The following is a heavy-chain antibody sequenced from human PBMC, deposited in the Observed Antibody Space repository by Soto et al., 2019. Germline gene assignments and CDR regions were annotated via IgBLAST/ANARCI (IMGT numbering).Heavy chain of an antibody. CDR3: ARVLFTRQQLDPTPRGYYYYGMDV. D-gene: IGHD6-13*01. Sequence: ASVKVSCKASGYTFTSYGISWVRQAPGQGLEWMGWISAYNGNTHYAQKLQGRVTMTTDTSTSTAYMELRSLRSDDTAVYDCARVLFTRQQLDPTPRGYYYYGMDVWGQGTTVTVSS. J-gene: IGHJ6*02. V-gene: IGHV1-18*01. CDR1: GYTFTSYG. CDR2: ISAYNGNT.